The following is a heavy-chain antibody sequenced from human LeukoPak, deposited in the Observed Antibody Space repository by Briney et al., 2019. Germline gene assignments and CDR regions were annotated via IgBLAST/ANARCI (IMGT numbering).Heavy chain of an antibody. CDR3: ARHGTSRDGYNLHYYYYMDV. CDR2: IYPGDSDT. D-gene: IGHD5-24*01. J-gene: IGHJ6*03. Sequence: GEPLKISCKGSGYSFTSYWIGWVRQMPGKGLEWMGIIYPGDSDTRYSPSFQGQVTISADKSISTAYLQWSSLKASDTAMYYCARHGTSRDGYNLHYYYYMDVWGKGTTVTVSS. CDR1: GYSFTSYW. V-gene: IGHV5-51*01.